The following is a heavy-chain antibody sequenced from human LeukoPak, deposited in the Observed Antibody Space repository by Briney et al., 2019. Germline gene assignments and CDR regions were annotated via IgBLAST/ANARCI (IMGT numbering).Heavy chain of an antibody. CDR3: ARTPLYSDSSGYYYVTSYYFDY. J-gene: IGHJ4*02. CDR1: GYTFTGYY. V-gene: IGHV1-2*02. CDR2: INPNSGGT. Sequence: GASVKVSCKASGYTFTGYYMNWVRQAPGQGLEWMGWINPNSGGTNYAQKFQGRVTMTRDTSISTAYMELSRLRSDDTAVYYCARTPLYSDSSGYYYVTSYYFDYWGQGTLVTVSS. D-gene: IGHD3-22*01.